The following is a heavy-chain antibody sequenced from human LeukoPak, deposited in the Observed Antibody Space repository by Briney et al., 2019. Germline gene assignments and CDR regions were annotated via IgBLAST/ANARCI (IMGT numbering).Heavy chain of an antibody. CDR3: ARGFPSPSHPKHQYYYDYMDV. J-gene: IGHJ6*03. V-gene: IGHV4-34*01. D-gene: IGHD2/OR15-2a*01. CDR1: CGSFSGYY. Sequence: SETLSLTCAVYCGSFSGYYWSWIRRPPGKGLEWGGEINHSGSTNYNTALKRRSTISVDTSKHQFSLKLSSVTAADTDVYYRARGFPSPSHPKHQYYYDYMDVWGKGTTVTVSS. CDR2: INHSGST.